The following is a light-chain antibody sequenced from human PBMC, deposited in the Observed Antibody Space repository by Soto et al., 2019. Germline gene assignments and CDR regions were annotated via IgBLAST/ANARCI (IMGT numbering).Light chain of an antibody. CDR3: MEALQTPYT. V-gene: IGKV2-28*01. Sequence: DIVMTQSPLSLSVTPGEPASISCRSSQSLLHSNGRNYLDWYLQKPGQSPQLLIYVASARASGVPDRFSGSGSGRDFTLKISRVEAEDVGIYYCMEALQTPYTFGQGPRWIS. J-gene: IGKJ2*01. CDR2: VAS. CDR1: QSLLHSNGRNY.